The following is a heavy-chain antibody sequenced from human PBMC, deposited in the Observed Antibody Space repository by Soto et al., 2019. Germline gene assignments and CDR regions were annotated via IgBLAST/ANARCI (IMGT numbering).Heavy chain of an antibody. CDR2: ISSSSSYI. CDR1: GFTFSPYS. V-gene: IGHV3-21*01. D-gene: IGHD3-10*01. CDR3: ARAPVYNYGSGSYVFNWFDP. Sequence: GGSLRLSCAASGFTFSPYSMNWVRQAPGKGLEWVSSISSSSSYIYYADSVKGRFTISRDNAKNSLYLQMNSLRAEDTAVYYCARAPVYNYGSGSYVFNWFDPWGQGTLVTVSS. J-gene: IGHJ5*02.